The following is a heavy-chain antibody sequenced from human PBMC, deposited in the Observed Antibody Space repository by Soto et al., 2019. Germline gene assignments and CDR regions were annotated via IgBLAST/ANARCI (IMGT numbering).Heavy chain of an antibody. Sequence: GASVKVSCKASGYTFTSYDINWVQQATGQGLEWMGWMNPNSGNTDYGQKFQGRVTMTRNTSISTAYMELSSLRPEDTALYYCARGRIYCSGATCYSQNWFDPWGQGTLVTVSS. J-gene: IGHJ5*02. CDR1: GYTFTSYD. CDR2: MNPNSGNT. D-gene: IGHD2-15*01. V-gene: IGHV1-8*01. CDR3: ARGRIYCSGATCYSQNWFDP.